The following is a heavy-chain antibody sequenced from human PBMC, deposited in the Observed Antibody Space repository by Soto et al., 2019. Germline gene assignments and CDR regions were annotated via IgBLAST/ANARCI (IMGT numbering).Heavy chain of an antibody. CDR3: AFGAVDF. CDR1: GGIFSSYT. D-gene: IGHD6-19*01. CDR2: IIPHFGTP. J-gene: IGHJ4*02. Sequence: QVQLVQSGAEVKKPGSSVKVSCKASGGIFSSYTISWVRQAPGQELEWMGGIIPHFGTPNYAQKFQGRITISADPSTSTAYMELSRLRSEDTAVNFCAFGAVDFWGQGTLVTVSS. V-gene: IGHV1-69*01.